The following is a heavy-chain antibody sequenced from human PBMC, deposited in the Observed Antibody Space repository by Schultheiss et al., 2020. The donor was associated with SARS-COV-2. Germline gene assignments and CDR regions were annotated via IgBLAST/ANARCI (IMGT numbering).Heavy chain of an antibody. CDR3: ARAPSGYNEPFDY. Sequence: SQTLSLTCPVSGGSISSGGYYWSWIRQPPGKGLEWIGYIYYSGSTNYNPSLKSRVTISVDTSKNQFSLKLNSVTAADTAVYYCARAPSGYNEPFDYWGQGTLVTVSS. CDR2: IYYSGST. J-gene: IGHJ4*02. D-gene: IGHD3-22*01. CDR1: GGSISSGGYY. V-gene: IGHV4-61*08.